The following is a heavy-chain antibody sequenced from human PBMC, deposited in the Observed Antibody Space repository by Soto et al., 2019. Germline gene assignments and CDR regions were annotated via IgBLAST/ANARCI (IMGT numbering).Heavy chain of an antibody. D-gene: IGHD3-3*01. Sequence: SVKVWFKASSYTFTSDYMRWVRQAPVQGLEWMGIINPSGGSTSYAQKFQGRVTMTRDTSTSTVYMELSSLRSEDTAVYYCARDVRDFWSGYYIGYFDYWGQGTLVTVYS. CDR2: INPSGGST. J-gene: IGHJ4*02. CDR3: ARDVRDFWSGYYIGYFDY. V-gene: IGHV1-46*01. CDR1: SYTFTSDY.